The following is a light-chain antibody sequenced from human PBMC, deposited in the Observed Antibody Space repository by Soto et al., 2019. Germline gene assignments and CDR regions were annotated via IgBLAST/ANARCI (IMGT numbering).Light chain of an antibody. CDR3: QQYRDLPLT. Sequence: EIVMTQSPATLSVSPGERATLSCRASQTLYNNLAWYQQKLAQAPRLLIYGASARATDIPARFRGSGSGTEFTLTISGLQSEDVAIYYCQQYRDLPLTCGGSTKVEIK. J-gene: IGKJ4*01. CDR1: QTLYNN. V-gene: IGKV3-15*01. CDR2: GAS.